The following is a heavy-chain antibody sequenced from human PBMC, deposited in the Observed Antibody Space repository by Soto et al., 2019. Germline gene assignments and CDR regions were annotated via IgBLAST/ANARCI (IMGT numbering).Heavy chain of an antibody. D-gene: IGHD6-19*01. Sequence: GGSLRLSCAASGFMFSAYAMLWVRQAPGKGLEWVAAISYDGTNKYYADSIKGRFTISRDNSANTLFLQVNSLRREDTAMYYCARDPSPYTSGSYGIDFWGHGTLVTVSS. CDR1: GFMFSAYA. CDR3: ARDPSPYTSGSYGIDF. J-gene: IGHJ4*01. V-gene: IGHV3-30*04. CDR2: ISYDGTNK.